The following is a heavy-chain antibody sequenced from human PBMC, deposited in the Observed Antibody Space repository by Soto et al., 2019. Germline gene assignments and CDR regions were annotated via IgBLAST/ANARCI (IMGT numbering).Heavy chain of an antibody. J-gene: IGHJ4*02. CDR3: AKGTANTVFGVDTLFDF. CDR2: ISGSASAT. CDR1: GFSFSNYA. D-gene: IGHD3-3*01. V-gene: IGHV3-23*01. Sequence: GGSLRLSCATSGFSFSNYAMSWVRQAPGKGLEWVSLISGSASATHYADSVKGRFTISRDNSKRTVYLQLNSLRAEDTAVYYCAKGTANTVFGVDTLFDFWGRGTLVTVSS.